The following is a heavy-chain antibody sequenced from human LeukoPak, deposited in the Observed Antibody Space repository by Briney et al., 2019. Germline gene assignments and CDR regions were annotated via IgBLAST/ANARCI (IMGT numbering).Heavy chain of an antibody. J-gene: IGHJ4*02. V-gene: IGHV3-21*01. D-gene: IGHD3-10*01. CDR2: ISSSSSHI. CDR1: GFTFSSYS. Sequence: GGSLRLSCAASGFTFSSYSMNWVRQAPGKGLEWVSSISSSSSHIYYADSVKGRFTISRDNAKNSLYLQMNSLRAEDTAVYYCARDMVRGVMPHWGQGTLVTVSS. CDR3: ARDMVRGVMPH.